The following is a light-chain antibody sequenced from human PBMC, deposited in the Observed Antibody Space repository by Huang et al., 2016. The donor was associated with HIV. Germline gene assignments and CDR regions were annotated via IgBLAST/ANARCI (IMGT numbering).Light chain of an antibody. CDR3: QQRTHWPWT. J-gene: IGKJ1*01. CDR1: QSVSRY. V-gene: IGKV3-11*01. CDR2: DAS. Sequence: EVVLTQSPPTLSLSPGARATLSCRASQSVSRYLAWYQQKPGQAPRLLIYDASNRATGSPARFSGSGSGTDFTLTISSLEPEDFAVYYCQQRTHWPWTFGQGTKVEIQ.